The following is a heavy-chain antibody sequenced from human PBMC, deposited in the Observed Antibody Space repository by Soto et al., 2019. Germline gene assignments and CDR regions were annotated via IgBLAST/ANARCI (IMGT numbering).Heavy chain of an antibody. V-gene: IGHV4-31*03. D-gene: IGHD2-2*01. CDR2: IYYSGST. CDR3: ARDQYCSSTSCSNPGFDP. CDR1: GGSISSGGYC. Sequence: SETLPLTCTVSGGSISSGGYCWSSIRQHPGKGLEWIGYIYYSGSTYYNPSLKSRVTISVDTSKNQFSLKLSSVTAADTAVYYCARDQYCSSTSCSNPGFDPWGQGTLVTVSS. J-gene: IGHJ5*02.